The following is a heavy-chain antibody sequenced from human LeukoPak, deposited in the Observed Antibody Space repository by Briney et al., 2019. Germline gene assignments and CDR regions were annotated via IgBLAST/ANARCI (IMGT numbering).Heavy chain of an antibody. CDR3: AKGRCSSTSCPYYFDY. J-gene: IGHJ4*02. V-gene: IGHV3-23*01. D-gene: IGHD2-2*01. CDR1: GFTFSKYA. CDR2: ISGSGGGP. Sequence: GGSLRLSCTASGFTFSKYAMSWVRQAPGKGLEWVSGISGSGGGPYYADSVKGRLTISRDNSKNTLYLQMNSLRAEHTALYYCAKGRCSSTSCPYYFDYWGQGTLVTVSP.